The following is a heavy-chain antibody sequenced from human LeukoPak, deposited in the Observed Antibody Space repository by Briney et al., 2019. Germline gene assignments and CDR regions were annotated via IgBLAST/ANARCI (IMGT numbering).Heavy chain of an antibody. D-gene: IGHD6-19*01. J-gene: IGHJ5*02. V-gene: IGHV1-24*01. CDR2: FDPEDGET. CDR1: GYTLTELS. CDR3: ARDRWQWLVGSEKPRNDNWFDP. Sequence: ASVKVSCKVSGYTLTELSMHWVRQAPGKGLEWMGGFDPEDGETIYAQKFQGRVTMTEDTSTDTAYMELSSLRSEDTAVYYCARDRWQWLVGSEKPRNDNWFDPWGQGTLVTVSS.